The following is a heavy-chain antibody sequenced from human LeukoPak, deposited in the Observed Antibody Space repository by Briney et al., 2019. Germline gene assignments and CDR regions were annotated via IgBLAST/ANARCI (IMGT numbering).Heavy chain of an antibody. D-gene: IGHD2-15*01. J-gene: IGHJ6*04. Sequence: PGGSLRLSCAASGYTFSSYEMNLVRQAPGKGRECVSYISSSGSTIYYADSVRGRFTISRDNAKNSLYLQINSLRAEDTAVYYYARERSDGSYPYYYYGMDVWGKGTTVTVSS. CDR2: ISSSGSTI. V-gene: IGHV3-48*03. CDR1: GYTFSSYE. CDR3: ARERSDGSYPYYYYGMDV.